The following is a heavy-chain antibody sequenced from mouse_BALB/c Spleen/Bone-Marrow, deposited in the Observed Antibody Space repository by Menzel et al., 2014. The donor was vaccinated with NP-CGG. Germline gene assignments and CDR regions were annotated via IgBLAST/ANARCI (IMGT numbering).Heavy chain of an antibody. Sequence: VQLQQSGPELVKPGPSVKISCKTSGYTFTEYTMHWVKQSHGKSLEWIGSINPNNGSTSYNQKFKGKATLTVDKSSSTAYMELRSLTSEDSAVYYCARRGGYDYWGQGTTLTVSS. CDR1: GYTFTEYT. CDR3: ARRGGYDY. V-gene: IGHV1-22*01. J-gene: IGHJ2*01. CDR2: INPNNGST. D-gene: IGHD1-2*01.